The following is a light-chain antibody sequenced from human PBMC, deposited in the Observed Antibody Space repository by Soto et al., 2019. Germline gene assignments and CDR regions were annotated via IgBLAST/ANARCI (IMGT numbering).Light chain of an antibody. Sequence: IQLTQSPSSLSASVGDRVTITCQASRGISSYLAWYQQKPGKAPKLLVYSASTLQSGVPSRFSGSGSGPDFTLTISSLQPEDSATYYCQQIHSTPVTFGQGTRLEIK. CDR2: SAS. CDR3: QQIHSTPVT. CDR1: RGISSY. J-gene: IGKJ5*01. V-gene: IGKV1-9*01.